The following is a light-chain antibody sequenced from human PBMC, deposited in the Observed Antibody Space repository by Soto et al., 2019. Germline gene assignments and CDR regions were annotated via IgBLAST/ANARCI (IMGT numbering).Light chain of an antibody. J-gene: IGLJ1*01. Sequence: VLTQPPSVSWAPGQRVTISCTVSSSNIGAGYDVHWYQQLPGTAPKLLIYGDSNRPSGLPDRFSGSKSGTSASLAITGLQAEDEADYYCQSFDSSLSGYVFGTGTKSPS. CDR2: GDS. CDR1: SSNIGAGYD. CDR3: QSFDSSLSGYV. V-gene: IGLV1-40*01.